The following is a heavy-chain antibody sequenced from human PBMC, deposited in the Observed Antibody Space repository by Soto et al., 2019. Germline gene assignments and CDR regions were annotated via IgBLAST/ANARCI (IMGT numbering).Heavy chain of an antibody. V-gene: IGHV3-64*01. D-gene: IGHD3-9*01. CDR3: ARGGGFFCWLRRGTMDFDI. Sequence: GGSLRLSCAASGFTFSSYAMHLFRQAPGKGLEYVSAISSNGGSTYYANSVKGRFTISRDNSKNTLYLQMGSLRAEDMAVYYCARGGGFFCWLRRGTMDFDIWGQGTMVTV. CDR1: GFTFSSYA. J-gene: IGHJ3*02. CDR2: ISSNGGST.